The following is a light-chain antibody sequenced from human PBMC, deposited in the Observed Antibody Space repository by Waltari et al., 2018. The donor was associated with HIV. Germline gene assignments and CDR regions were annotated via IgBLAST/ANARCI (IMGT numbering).Light chain of an antibody. CDR3: QSYDSSLSGYYV. V-gene: IGLV1-40*01. Sequence: QSVLTQPPSVSGAPGQRVTISCTGSSSNIGAVYDVQWYQQLPGTAPKLPISCTRNGPSGLPDRFAGSKSGTSASLAITGLQAEDEADYYCQSYDSSLSGYYVFGTGTKVTVL. CDR2: CTR. J-gene: IGLJ1*01. CDR1: SSNIGAVYD.